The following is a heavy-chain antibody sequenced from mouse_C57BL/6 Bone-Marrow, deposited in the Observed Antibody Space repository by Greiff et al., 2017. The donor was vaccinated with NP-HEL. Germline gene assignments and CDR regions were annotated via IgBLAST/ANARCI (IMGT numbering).Heavy chain of an antibody. Sequence: EVHLVESGGGLVQPGGSLSLSCAASGFTFTDYYMSWVRQPPGKALEWLGFIRNKANGYTTEYSASVKGRFTISRDNSQSVLYLQMNALRAEDSATYYCARYRDYFNWYFDVWGTGTTVTVSS. CDR2: IRNKANGYTT. CDR1: GFTFTDYY. D-gene: IGHD2-13*01. V-gene: IGHV7-3*01. CDR3: ARYRDYFNWYFDV. J-gene: IGHJ1*03.